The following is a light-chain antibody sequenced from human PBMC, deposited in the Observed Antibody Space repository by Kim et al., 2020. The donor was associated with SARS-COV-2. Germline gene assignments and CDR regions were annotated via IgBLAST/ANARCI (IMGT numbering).Light chain of an antibody. CDR1: SGHRGYA. V-gene: IGLV4-69*01. CDR2: LNSDGSH. Sequence: SVQLTCTPPSGHRGYAIAWHQQQPDKGPRYLMKLNSDGSHSKGDGIPDRFSGSSSGAERYLTISSLQSEDEADYYCQTWGTGIHVFGTGTKVTVL. CDR3: QTWGTGIHV. J-gene: IGLJ1*01.